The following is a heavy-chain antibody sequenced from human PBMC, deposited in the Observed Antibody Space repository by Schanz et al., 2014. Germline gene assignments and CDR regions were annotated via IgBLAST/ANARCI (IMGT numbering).Heavy chain of an antibody. CDR2: ITYNGGTI. Sequence: EVQLVESGGGLVQPGGSLRLSCTASGFTFSSYSMNWVRQAPGKGLEWISYITYNGGTIYYADSVKGRFTISRDNAKNSLYLQMNSLRAEDTAVDYCARKVVATIGGYYDNWGQGTLVIVSS. CDR1: GFTFSSYS. J-gene: IGHJ4*02. CDR3: ARKVVATIGGYYDN. V-gene: IGHV3-48*01. D-gene: IGHD5-12*01.